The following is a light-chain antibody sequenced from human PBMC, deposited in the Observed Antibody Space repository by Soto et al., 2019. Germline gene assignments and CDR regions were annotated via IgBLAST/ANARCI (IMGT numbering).Light chain of an antibody. Sequence: EIQVNQAPITLCLDLDDSLTVTFRLSQTISSWLAWYQQKPGKAPKLLIYKASTLKSGAPSRFSGSGSGTEFTLTICSLQPDDFAPYYCQQYNSYPEAFGHGTKV. V-gene: IGKV1-5*03. J-gene: IGKJ1*01. CDR1: QTISSW. CDR3: QQYNSYPEA. CDR2: KAS.